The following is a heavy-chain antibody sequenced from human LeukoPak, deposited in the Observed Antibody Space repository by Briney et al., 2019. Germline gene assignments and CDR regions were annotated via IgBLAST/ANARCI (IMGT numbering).Heavy chain of an antibody. D-gene: IGHD5-18*01. CDR1: GGSISSYY. V-gene: IGHV4-59*01. J-gene: IGHJ4*02. CDR3: ARVLRAASWRSYDY. CDR2: IYYSGST. Sequence: KPSETLSLTCTVSGGSISSYYWSWIRQPPGKGLEWIGYIYYSGSTNYNPSLKSRVTISVDTSKNQFSLKLSSVTAADTAVYYCARVLRAASWRSYDYWGQGSLVTVSS.